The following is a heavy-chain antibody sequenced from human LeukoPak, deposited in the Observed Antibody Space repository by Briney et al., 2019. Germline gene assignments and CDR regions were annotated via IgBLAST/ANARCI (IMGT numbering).Heavy chain of an antibody. D-gene: IGHD5-12*01. V-gene: IGHV3-33*01. CDR3: ARAIVATCRFDY. CDR2: IWYDGSNK. Sequence: HPGGSLRLSCAASGFTFSSYGMHWVRQAPGKGLEWVAVIWYDGSNKYYADSVKGRFTISRDNSKNTLYLQMNSLRAEDTAVYYCARAIVATCRFDYWGQGTLVTVSS. J-gene: IGHJ4*02. CDR1: GFTFSSYG.